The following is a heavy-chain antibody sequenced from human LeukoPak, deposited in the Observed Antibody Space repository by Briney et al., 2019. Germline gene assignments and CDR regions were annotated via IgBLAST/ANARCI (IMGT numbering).Heavy chain of an antibody. CDR2: INHSGST. D-gene: IGHD6-19*01. CDR3: ARGGIAVAGTDY. CDR1: GGSFSGYY. J-gene: IGHJ4*02. Sequence: SETLSFTCAVYGGSFSGYYWSWIRRPPGKGLEWIGEINHSGSTNYNPSLKSRVTISVDTSKNQFSLKLSSVTAADAAVYYCARGGIAVAGTDYWGQGTLVTVSS. V-gene: IGHV4-34*01.